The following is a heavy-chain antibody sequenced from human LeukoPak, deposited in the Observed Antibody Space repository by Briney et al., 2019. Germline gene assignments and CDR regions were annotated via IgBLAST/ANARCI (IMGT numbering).Heavy chain of an antibody. Sequence: SETPSLTCTVSGGSISSGDYYWDWIRQPPGKDLEWIGNIHYSGKTYYTPSLRGRVTISVDTSKNQFSLKLTFVTAADTAMYYCARHPEARNWFDPWGQGALVTVSS. CDR1: GGSISSGDYY. V-gene: IGHV4-39*01. CDR3: ARHPEARNWFDP. J-gene: IGHJ5*02. CDR2: IHYSGKT. D-gene: IGHD1-14*01.